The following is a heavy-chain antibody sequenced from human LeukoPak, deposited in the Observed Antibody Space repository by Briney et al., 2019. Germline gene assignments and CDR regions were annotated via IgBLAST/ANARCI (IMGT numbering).Heavy chain of an antibody. CDR1: GGSISSYY. Sequence: TSETLSLTCTVSGGSISSYYWSWIRQPPGKGLEWIGEINHSGSTNYNPSLKSRVTISVDTSKNQFSLKLSSVTAADTAVYYCARVGLAVGASYWGQGTLVTVSS. CDR2: INHSGST. V-gene: IGHV4-34*01. J-gene: IGHJ4*02. CDR3: ARVGLAVGASY. D-gene: IGHD1-26*01.